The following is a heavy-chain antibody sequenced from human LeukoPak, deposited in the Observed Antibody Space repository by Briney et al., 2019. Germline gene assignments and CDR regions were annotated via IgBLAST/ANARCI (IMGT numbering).Heavy chain of an antibody. D-gene: IGHD3-22*01. J-gene: IGHJ4*02. CDR3: ARRTTRYYYDSSGYEAPHFDY. CDR2: IYPGDSDT. V-gene: IGHV5-51*01. Sequence: GESLKISCKGSGYSFTSYWIGWVRQMPGKGLEWMGIIYPGDSDTRYSPSFQGQVTISADKSISTAYLQWSSLKASDTAMYYCARRTTRYYYDSSGYEAPHFDYWGQGNLVTVSS. CDR1: GYSFTSYW.